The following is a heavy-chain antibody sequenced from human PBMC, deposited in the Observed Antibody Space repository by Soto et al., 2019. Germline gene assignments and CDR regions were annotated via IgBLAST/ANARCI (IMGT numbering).Heavy chain of an antibody. V-gene: IGHV3-30*18. CDR2: ISYDGSNK. Sequence: QVQLVESGGGVVQPGRSLRLSCAASGFTFRYFGMHWVRQAPGKGLDWVSFISYDGSNKYYADSVNGRFTISRDNSKNTLYLQMNSLRPEDTAIYYCANLGDSSGYLDPDSWGQGTLVTVSS. CDR1: GFTFRYFG. D-gene: IGHD3-22*01. J-gene: IGHJ4*02. CDR3: ANLGDSSGYLDPDS.